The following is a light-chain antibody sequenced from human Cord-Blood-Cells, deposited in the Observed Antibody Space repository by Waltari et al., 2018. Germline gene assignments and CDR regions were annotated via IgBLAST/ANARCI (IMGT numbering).Light chain of an antibody. CDR1: SLRSYY. J-gene: IGLJ3*02. Sequence: SSELTQDPAVSVALGQTVRITCQGDSLRSYYASWYQQKPGQAPVLVIYGKNNRPSGIPDRFSGSSSGNTASLTISGAQAEDEADYCCNSRDSSCNQWVFGGGTKLTVL. V-gene: IGLV3-19*01. CDR2: GKN. CDR3: NSRDSSCNQWV.